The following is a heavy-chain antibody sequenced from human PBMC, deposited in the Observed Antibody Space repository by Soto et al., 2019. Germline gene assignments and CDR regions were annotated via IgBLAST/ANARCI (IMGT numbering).Heavy chain of an antibody. CDR3: ARDLGYYDIRGYFHX. D-gene: IGHD3-22*01. J-gene: IGHJ4*02. Sequence: PGGSLRLSCAASGFTFSDSYMSWIRQAPGKGLEWVSYISSSDSIIYYSDSVKGRFIISRDNSKNALYLQMNSLRAEDTAVYYCARDLGYYDIRGYFHXWGQGTLVTVSX. V-gene: IGHV3-11*01. CDR2: ISSSDSII. CDR1: GFTFSDSY.